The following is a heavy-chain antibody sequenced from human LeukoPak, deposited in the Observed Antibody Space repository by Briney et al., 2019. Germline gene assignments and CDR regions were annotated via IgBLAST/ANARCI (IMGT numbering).Heavy chain of an antibody. CDR3: ARGTGEVTAGYY. D-gene: IGHD2-21*02. V-gene: IGHV3-53*01. Sequence: PGGSLRLSCAASGFTVRSFYMSWVRQAPGKGLEWVSVIYNDGRTFYADSVKGRFTISRDDSKNTLSLQMNCLRADDTAVYYCARGTGEVTAGYYWGQGTLVTVSS. CDR2: IYNDGRT. J-gene: IGHJ4*02. CDR1: GFTVRSFY.